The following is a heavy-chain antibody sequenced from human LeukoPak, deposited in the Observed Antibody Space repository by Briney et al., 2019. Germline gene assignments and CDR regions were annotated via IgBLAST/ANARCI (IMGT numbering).Heavy chain of an antibody. CDR2: IGGSGDKT. CDR1: GFTFNRNA. D-gene: IGHD6-19*01. CDR3: VRRGDASSGWGDHDF. J-gene: IGHJ4*02. V-gene: IGHV3-23*01. Sequence: GGSLRLSCAASGFTFNRNAISWIRQAPGKGLEWVSTIGGSGDKTFYADSVKGRFTISRDNSKNMVHLQMNSLTGEDTALYYCVRRGDASSGWGDHDFWGQGALVTVSS.